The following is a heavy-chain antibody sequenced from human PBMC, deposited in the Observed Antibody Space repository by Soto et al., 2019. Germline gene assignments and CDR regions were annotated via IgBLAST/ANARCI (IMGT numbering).Heavy chain of an antibody. J-gene: IGHJ4*02. Sequence: ASVPVSCKASGYTFTSYGVIWVRQAPGQGLEWMGWISAYNGNTNYAQKLQGRVTMTTDTSTSTAYMELRSLRSDDTAVYYCARDSNDILTGYYSPPPAYWGQGTLVTVSS. CDR1: GYTFTSYG. D-gene: IGHD3-9*01. V-gene: IGHV1-18*01. CDR3: ARDSNDILTGYYSPPPAY. CDR2: ISAYNGNT.